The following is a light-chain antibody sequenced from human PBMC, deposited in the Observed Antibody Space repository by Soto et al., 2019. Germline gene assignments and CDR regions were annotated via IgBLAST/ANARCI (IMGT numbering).Light chain of an antibody. CDR3: QQYGSSPT. V-gene: IGKV3-20*01. J-gene: IGKJ1*01. CDR1: QSVSSGY. Sequence: EIVLTQSPGTLSLSPGERATLSCRASQSVSSGYLAWNQQKPGQAHGLLIYGASSRATGIPDRFSGSGSGTDFTLTISRLEPEDFAVYYCQQYGSSPTFGQGTKVGIK. CDR2: GAS.